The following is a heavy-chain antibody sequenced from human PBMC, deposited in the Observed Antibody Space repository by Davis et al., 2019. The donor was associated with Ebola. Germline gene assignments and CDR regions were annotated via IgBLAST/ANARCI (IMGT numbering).Heavy chain of an antibody. V-gene: IGHV4-34*01. J-gene: IGHJ3*01. CDR1: SESFTNYY. D-gene: IGHD6-19*01. CDR2: VHHTGTT. CDR3: ARVTAVSGTHNHNNEAFDV. Sequence: PSETLSLTCAVSSESFTNYYWGWIRQPPGKGLEWIGEVHHTGTTNYTPSLKSRVTIFVDTSKNVFSLRLTSVTAADTAVYYCARVTAVSGTHNHNNEAFDVWGQGTMVTVSS.